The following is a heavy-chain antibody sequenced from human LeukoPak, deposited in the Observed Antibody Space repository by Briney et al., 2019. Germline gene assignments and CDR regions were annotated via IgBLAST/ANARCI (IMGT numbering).Heavy chain of an antibody. D-gene: IGHD3-3*01. CDR3: ARGRVVRYFQH. CDR1: GGSISSGGYY. CDR2: IYYSGST. V-gene: IGHV4-31*03. Sequence: SETLSLTCTVSGGSISSGGYYWSWIRQHPGKGLEWIGYIYYSGSTYYNPSLKSRVTISVDTSKNQFSLKLSSVTAADTAVCYCARGRVVRYFQHWGQGTLVTVSS. J-gene: IGHJ1*01.